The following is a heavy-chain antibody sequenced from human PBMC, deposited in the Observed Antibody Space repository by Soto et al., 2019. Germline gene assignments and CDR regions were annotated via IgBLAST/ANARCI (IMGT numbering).Heavy chain of an antibody. J-gene: IGHJ4*02. Sequence: EVQLFESGGGLVQPGGSLRLSCAASGFTFSNYAMTWVRQAPGKGLDWVSTLSGNGADTYYADSVKGRFTISRDNSKNTLFLQMNSLTAEDTAVYYCTKKDGSGSYVDYCGQGTLVTVSS. CDR2: LSGNGADT. V-gene: IGHV3-23*01. CDR1: GFTFSNYA. CDR3: TKKDGSGSYVDY. D-gene: IGHD3-10*01.